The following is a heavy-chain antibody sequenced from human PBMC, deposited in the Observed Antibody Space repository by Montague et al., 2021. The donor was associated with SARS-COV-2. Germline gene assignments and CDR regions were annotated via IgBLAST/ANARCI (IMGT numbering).Heavy chain of an antibody. CDR2: IYYSGST. Sequence: SQSLSLVCTVSGGSINSGGYYWGWIRQHPGKGLEWIGYIYYSGSTYYNPSLKSRLTISVDTSKNQFSLKLSSVTAADTAVYYCARVHFVSSGWYPDAFDIWGQGTMVTVSS. V-gene: IGHV4-31*03. J-gene: IGHJ3*02. D-gene: IGHD6-19*01. CDR3: ARVHFVSSGWYPDAFDI. CDR1: GGSINSGGYY.